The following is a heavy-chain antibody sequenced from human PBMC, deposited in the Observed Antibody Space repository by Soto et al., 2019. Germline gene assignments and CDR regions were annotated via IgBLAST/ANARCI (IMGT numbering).Heavy chain of an antibody. CDR1: GGSISSGGYY. CDR2: IYYSGST. J-gene: IGHJ4*02. D-gene: IGHD5-12*01. CDR3: ARRPXXYDYVSXAY. Sequence: SETLSLTCTVSGGSISSGGYYWSWIRQHPEKGLEWIGYIYYSGSTYYNPSLKSRVTISVDTSKNQFSLKLSSVTAADTAVYYXARRPXXYDYVSXAYWGQGTLVPVXX. V-gene: IGHV4-31*03.